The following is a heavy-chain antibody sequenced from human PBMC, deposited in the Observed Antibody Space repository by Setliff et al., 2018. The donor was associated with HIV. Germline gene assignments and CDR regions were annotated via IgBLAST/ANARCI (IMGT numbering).Heavy chain of an antibody. CDR2: IFYTGTT. CDR1: GGSFSSSTYS. Sequence: SETLSLTCTVSGGSFSSSTYSWGWIRQPPGMGLEWIGSIFYTGTTYLNPSLKSRVSISIDTSKNQFSLKMSSVTPADTAVYYCARDPGWANPEYFQNWGQGTLVTVSS. J-gene: IGHJ1*01. D-gene: IGHD2-8*01. V-gene: IGHV4-39*07. CDR3: ARDPGWANPEYFQN.